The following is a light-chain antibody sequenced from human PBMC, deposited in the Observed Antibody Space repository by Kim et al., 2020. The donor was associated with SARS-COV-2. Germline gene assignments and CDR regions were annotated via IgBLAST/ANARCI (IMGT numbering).Light chain of an antibody. Sequence: EIVMTQSPATLSVSPGERATLSCRANQSVTNKLAWYQQKPGQAPTLLIYGVSSRATGIPARFSGSGSGTEFTLTISSLQSEDFTVYYCQQYEEWPLTFGGGTKVDIK. J-gene: IGKJ4*01. CDR2: GVS. V-gene: IGKV3-15*01. CDR3: QQYEEWPLT. CDR1: QSVTNK.